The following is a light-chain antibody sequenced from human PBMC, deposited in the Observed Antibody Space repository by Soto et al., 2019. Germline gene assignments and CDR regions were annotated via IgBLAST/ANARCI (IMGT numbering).Light chain of an antibody. J-gene: IGKJ4*01. CDR2: DAS. Sequence: EVVMTQSPATLSVSPGEGATLSCRASQTISSNLAWYQQKPGQAPRLVIFDASTRATGIPDRFSGRGSGTEFPLTISSLQAEDFAVYFCQQYNDWPAITFGGGTKGEIK. CDR3: QQYNDWPAIT. V-gene: IGKV3-15*01. CDR1: QTISSN.